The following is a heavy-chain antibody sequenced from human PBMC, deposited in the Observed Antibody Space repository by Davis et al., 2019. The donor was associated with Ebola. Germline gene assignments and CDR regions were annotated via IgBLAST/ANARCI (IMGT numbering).Heavy chain of an antibody. J-gene: IGHJ4*02. V-gene: IGHV3-7*01. CDR2: MLNDGSEK. CDR1: GFTFSESL. D-gene: IGHD4-11*01. CDR3: ARDNYWKLDY. Sequence: PGGSLRLSCAASGFTFSESLMAWVRQAPGKGLEWLANMLNDGSEKYSAGPVKGRFTIPRDNARNSFYLQMNSLRVEDTAVYYCARDNYWKLDYWGQGILVTVSS.